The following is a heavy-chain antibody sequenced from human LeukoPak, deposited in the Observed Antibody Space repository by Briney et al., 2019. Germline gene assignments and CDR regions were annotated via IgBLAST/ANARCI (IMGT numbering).Heavy chain of an antibody. CDR1: GFTFSSYG. J-gene: IGHJ4*02. D-gene: IGHD5-18*01. CDR3: ARGGYSYGSGGVNDY. V-gene: IGHV3-33*01. CDR2: IWYDGSNK. Sequence: GGSLRLSCAASGFTFSSYGMHWVRQAPGKGLEWVAVIWYDGSNKYYADSVKGRFTISRDNSKNTLYLQMNSLRAEDTAVYYCARGGYSYGSGGVNDYWGQGTLVTVSS.